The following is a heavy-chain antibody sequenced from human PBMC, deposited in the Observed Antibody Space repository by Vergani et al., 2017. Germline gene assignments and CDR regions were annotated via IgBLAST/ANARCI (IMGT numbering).Heavy chain of an antibody. CDR1: GFTFSSYS. CDR2: ISSSSSYI. V-gene: IGHV3-21*01. CDR3: AGDEYSSSSGLGYYGMDV. D-gene: IGHD6-6*01. Sequence: EVQLVESGGGLVKPGGSLRLSCAASGFTFSSYSMNWVRQAPGKGLEWVSSISSSSSYIYYADSVKGRFTISRDNAKNSLYLQMNSLRAEDTAVYYWAGDEYSSSSGLGYYGMDVWGQGTTVTVSS. J-gene: IGHJ6*02.